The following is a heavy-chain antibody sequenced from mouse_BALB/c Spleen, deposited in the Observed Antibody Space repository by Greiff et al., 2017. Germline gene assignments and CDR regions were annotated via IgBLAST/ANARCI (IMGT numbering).Heavy chain of an antibody. CDR1: GFNIKDTY. CDR3: ARCYYRYAYAMDY. V-gene: IGHV14-3*02. CDR2: IDPANGNT. Sequence: VQLQQSGAELVKPGASVKLSCTASGFNIKDTYMHWVKQRPEQGLEWIGRIDPANGNTKYDPKFQGKATITADTSSNTAYLQLSSLTSEDTAVYYCARCYYRYAYAMDYWGQGTSVTVSS. D-gene: IGHD1-2*01. J-gene: IGHJ4*01.